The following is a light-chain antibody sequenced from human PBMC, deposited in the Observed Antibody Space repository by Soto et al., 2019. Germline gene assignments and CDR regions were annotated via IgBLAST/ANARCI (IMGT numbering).Light chain of an antibody. CDR2: DVS. J-gene: IGLJ1*01. CDR1: SSDVGGYGY. CDR3: CSYAGRYNDV. V-gene: IGLV2-11*01. Sequence: QSVLARPRSVSGSPGQSVTISCPGTSSDVGGYGYVSWYQQHPGKAPKLMIFDVSKRPSGVPDRFSASKSGNTASLTISGLQAEDEADYYCCSYAGRYNDVFGTGTKVTVL.